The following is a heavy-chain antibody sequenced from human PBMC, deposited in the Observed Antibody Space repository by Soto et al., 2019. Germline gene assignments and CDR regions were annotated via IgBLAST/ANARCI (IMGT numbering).Heavy chain of an antibody. Sequence: ESGPTLVNPTQTLTLTCTFSGFSLSTSGVGVGWIRQPPGKALEWLALIYWNDDKRYSPSLKSRLTITKDTSKNQVVLTMTNMDPVDTATYYCAHRRGAAAARWFDPWGQGTRVTVSS. D-gene: IGHD6-13*01. CDR3: AHRRGAAAARWFDP. CDR2: IYWNDDK. CDR1: GFSLSTSGVG. J-gene: IGHJ5*02. V-gene: IGHV2-5*01.